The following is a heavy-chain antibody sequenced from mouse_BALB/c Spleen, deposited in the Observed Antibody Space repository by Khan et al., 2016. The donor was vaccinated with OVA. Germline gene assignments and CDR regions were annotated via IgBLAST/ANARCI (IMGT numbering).Heavy chain of an antibody. V-gene: IGHV2-6-5*01. CDR3: AKAFYAHYYAMDY. CDR1: GFSLTDYG. CDR2: IWGGGST. Sequence: QVQLKQSGPGLVAPSQSLSITCTVSGFSLTDYGVSWIRQPPGKGLEWLGVIWGGGSTYYNSALKSRLSISKDNSKSQVFLKMSSLQTDDTAMFXCAKAFYAHYYAMDYWGQGTSVTVSS. J-gene: IGHJ4*01. D-gene: IGHD2-10*01.